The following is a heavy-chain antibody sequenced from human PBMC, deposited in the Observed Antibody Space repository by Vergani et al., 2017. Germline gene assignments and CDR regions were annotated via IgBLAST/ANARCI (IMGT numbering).Heavy chain of an antibody. D-gene: IGHD3-22*01. J-gene: IGHJ5*02. Sequence: QVQLQESGPGLVKPSETLSLTCAVSGYSISSGYYWGWIRQPPGKGLEWIGSIYHSGSTYYNPSLKSRVTISVDTSKNQFSLKLSSVTAADTAVYYCARHGRYYDSSGSTYWFDPWGQGTLVTVSS. V-gene: IGHV4-38-2*01. CDR1: GYSISSGYY. CDR2: IYHSGST. CDR3: ARHGRYYDSSGSTYWFDP.